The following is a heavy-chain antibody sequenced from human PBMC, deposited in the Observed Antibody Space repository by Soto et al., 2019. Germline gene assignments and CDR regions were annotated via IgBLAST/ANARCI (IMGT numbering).Heavy chain of an antibody. CDR2: ILVDGRT. J-gene: IGHJ3*02. CDR3: AKATATGGGAFDI. CDR1: GFICSSYD. D-gene: IGHD2-8*02. Sequence: GGSLRLSCAASGFICSSYDMSWVRQAPGMGLEWVSTILVDGRTFYVDSVKGRSTISRDSSQNTVYLQMNSLTAGDTALYYCAKATATGGGAFDICGQGTMVTVSS. V-gene: IGHV3-23*01.